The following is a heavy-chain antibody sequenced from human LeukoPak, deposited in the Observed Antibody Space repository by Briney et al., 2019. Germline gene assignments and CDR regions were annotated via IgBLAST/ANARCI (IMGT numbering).Heavy chain of an antibody. V-gene: IGHV4-61*08. CDR3: VRESYYYGMDV. CDR1: GGSISSGGYY. CDR2: IYNSGSI. J-gene: IGHJ6*02. Sequence: PSQTLSLTCTVSGGSISSGGYYWSWIRQPPGKGLEWIGYIYNSGSINYNPSLKSRVTISEDTSKNQFSLKMSSVTAADTAVYYCVRESYYYGMDVWGQGTTVTVSS.